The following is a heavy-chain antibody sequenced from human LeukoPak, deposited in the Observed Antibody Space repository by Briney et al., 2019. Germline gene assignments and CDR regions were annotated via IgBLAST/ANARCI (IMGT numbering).Heavy chain of an antibody. J-gene: IGHJ3*01. Sequence: SGGSLRLSCAASGFTFSNYGMHWVRQAPGKGLEWVVVISHDGSNNNYADSVKGRFTISRDNAKNSLYLQMNSLRAEDTAVYYCARDSKRARTGYDFDVWGQGTMVTVSS. CDR2: ISHDGSNN. CDR1: GFTFSNYG. CDR3: ARDSKRARTGYDFDV. D-gene: IGHD3-9*01. V-gene: IGHV3-30*03.